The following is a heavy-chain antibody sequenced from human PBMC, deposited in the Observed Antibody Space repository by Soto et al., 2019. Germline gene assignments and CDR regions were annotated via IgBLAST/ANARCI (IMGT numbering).Heavy chain of an antibody. Sequence: EVQLLESGGGLVQPGGSLRLSCAASGFTFSSYAMSWVRQAPGKGLEWVSAISGSGGSTYYADSVKGRFTISRDNSKNTLYLQMNSLRSEDTAVYYCAKGGPYYDDGSGYYDYWGQGTLVTVSS. CDR1: GFTFSSYA. D-gene: IGHD3-22*01. J-gene: IGHJ4*02. V-gene: IGHV3-23*01. CDR2: ISGSGGST. CDR3: AKGGPYYDDGSGYYDY.